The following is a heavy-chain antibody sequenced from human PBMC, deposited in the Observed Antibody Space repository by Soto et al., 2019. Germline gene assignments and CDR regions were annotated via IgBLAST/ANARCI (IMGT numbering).Heavy chain of an antibody. CDR1: GFTFSSYW. V-gene: IGHV3-74*01. CDR2: INSDGSST. D-gene: IGHD6-13*01. J-gene: IGHJ6*02. CDR3: ASSWPKPLYYYYGMDV. Sequence: EVQLVESGGGLVQPGGSLRLSCAASGFTFSSYWMHWVRQAPGKGLVWVSRINSDGSSTSYADSVKGRFTISRDNAKNTLYLQMNSLRAEDTAVYYCASSWPKPLYYYYGMDVWGQGTTVTVSS.